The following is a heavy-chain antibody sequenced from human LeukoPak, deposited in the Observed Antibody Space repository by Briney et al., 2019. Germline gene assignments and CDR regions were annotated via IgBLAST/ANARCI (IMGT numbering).Heavy chain of an antibody. CDR1: GYTFTGYY. V-gene: IGHV1-2*02. CDR2: INPNSGGT. J-gene: IGHJ6*03. CDR3: ARGPGILWFGESPYYMDV. D-gene: IGHD3-10*01. Sequence: ASVKVSCKASGYTFTGYYMHWVRQAPGQGLEWMGWINPNSGGTNYAQKFQGRVTMTRDTSISTAYMELSRLRSDDTAVYYCARGPGILWFGESPYYMDVWGKGTTVTISS.